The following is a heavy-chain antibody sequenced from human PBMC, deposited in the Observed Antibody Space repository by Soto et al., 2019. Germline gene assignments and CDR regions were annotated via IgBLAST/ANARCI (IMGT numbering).Heavy chain of an antibody. CDR1: GFTLGSHR. Sequence: DVQLVESGGGLVRPGGSLRVSCAASGFTLGSHRIHWVRQPPGKGLEWVSRIDTDGGGTSYADSVKGRFTISTDNAKNTVYLQMNGLRAEDTAVYCCATVFDLWGQGTLVTVSS. V-gene: IGHV3-74*01. CDR3: ATVFDL. CDR2: IDTDGGGT. J-gene: IGHJ5*02.